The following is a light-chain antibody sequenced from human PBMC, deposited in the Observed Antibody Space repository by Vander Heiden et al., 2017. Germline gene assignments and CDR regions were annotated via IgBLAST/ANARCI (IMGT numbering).Light chain of an antibody. CDR2: QAS. CDR3: QQYNTYSWT. Sequence: DIQMTQSPSTLSASVGHRVTTTCRASQSISSWLAWYQQKPGKAPKLLMYQASRLEIGVPSRFSGSGSGTEFTLTISSLQPDDFATYYCQQYNTYSWTFGQGTKVEIK. CDR1: QSISSW. V-gene: IGKV1-5*03. J-gene: IGKJ1*01.